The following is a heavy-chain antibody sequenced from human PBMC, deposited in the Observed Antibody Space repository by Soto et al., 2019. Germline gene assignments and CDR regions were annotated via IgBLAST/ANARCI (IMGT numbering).Heavy chain of an antibody. Sequence: QVQLQESGPGLVKPSGTLSLTCAVSGGSISSSNWWSWVRQPPGKGLEWMGEIYHSGSANYNPSLKRRVTISVDKSKNQFSLKLSSVTAADTAVYYCASLIAANANWGQGTLVTVSS. CDR1: GGSISSSNW. D-gene: IGHD6-6*01. CDR2: IYHSGSA. CDR3: ASLIAANAN. J-gene: IGHJ4*02. V-gene: IGHV4-4*02.